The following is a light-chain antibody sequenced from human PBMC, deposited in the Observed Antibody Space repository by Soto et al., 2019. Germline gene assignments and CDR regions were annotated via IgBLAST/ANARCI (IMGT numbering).Light chain of an antibody. V-gene: IGLV1-44*01. J-gene: IGLJ2*01. CDR2: SNN. CDR3: AAWDDSLNGVV. CDR1: SSNIGGNI. Sequence: QLVLTQPPSASGTPGQRVTISCSGSSSNIGGNIVNWYQQLPGTAPKLLIHSNNQRPSGVPDRFSGSKSGTSASLAISGLQCEDEADYYCAAWDDSLNGVVFGGGTKLTVL.